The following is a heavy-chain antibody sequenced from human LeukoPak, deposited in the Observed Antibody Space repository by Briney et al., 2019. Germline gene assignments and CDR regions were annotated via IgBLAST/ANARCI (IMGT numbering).Heavy chain of an antibody. V-gene: IGHV4-39*01. Sequence: SETLSLTCTVSGGSITGSSYYWGWIRQPPGKGLEWIGSIYYSGSTYYNPSLKSRVTISVDTSKNQFSLKLTSVTAADTAVYYCARHRSQDYSYYYCDLWGRGTLVTVSS. CDR1: GGSITGSSYY. D-gene: IGHD4-11*01. J-gene: IGHJ2*01. CDR3: ARHRSQDYSYYYCDL. CDR2: IYYSGST.